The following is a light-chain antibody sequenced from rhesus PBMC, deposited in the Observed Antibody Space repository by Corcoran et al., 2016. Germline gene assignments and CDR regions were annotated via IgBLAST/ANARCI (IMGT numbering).Light chain of an antibody. CDR2: KAL. J-gene: IGKJ3*01. Sequence: DIQMTQSPSSLSASVGDTVTITCRASQSIGSWLDWYQQKPGKAPKLLIYKALSLQSGVPSRFSGIGSGTDFTLTISSLQPEEFATYFCLQYSSSPFTFGPGTTLDIK. V-gene: IGKV1-22*01. CDR3: LQYSSSPFT. CDR1: QSIGSW.